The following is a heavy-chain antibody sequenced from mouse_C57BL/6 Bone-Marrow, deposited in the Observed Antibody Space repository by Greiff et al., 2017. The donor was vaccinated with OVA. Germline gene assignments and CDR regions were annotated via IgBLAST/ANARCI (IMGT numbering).Heavy chain of an antibody. CDR3: ASDYYGSSYVSY. CDR2: ISSGGSYT. CDR1: GFTFSSYG. D-gene: IGHD1-1*01. V-gene: IGHV5-6*01. J-gene: IGHJ2*01. Sequence: VQLQQSGGDLVKPGGSLKLSCAASGFTFSSYGMSWVRQTPDKRLEWVATISSGGSYTYYPDSVKGRVTISRDNAKNTLYLQMSSLKSEDTAMDYCASDYYGSSYVSYWGQGTTLTVSS.